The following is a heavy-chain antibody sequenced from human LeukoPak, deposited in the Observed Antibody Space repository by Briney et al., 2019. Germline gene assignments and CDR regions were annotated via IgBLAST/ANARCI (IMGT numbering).Heavy chain of an antibody. Sequence: PGGSLRLSCAVSGFIFNNYWMGWVRQAPGKGLQWVASIIGEGHERHYVDSVKGRFTISRDNAKNSLFLQMDSLRVEDTAVYYCVRDLGGCSGDCHPYWGQGVLVTVSS. J-gene: IGHJ4*02. D-gene: IGHD2-21*01. CDR2: IIGEGHER. CDR1: GFIFNNYW. V-gene: IGHV3-7*01. CDR3: VRDLGGCSGDCHPY.